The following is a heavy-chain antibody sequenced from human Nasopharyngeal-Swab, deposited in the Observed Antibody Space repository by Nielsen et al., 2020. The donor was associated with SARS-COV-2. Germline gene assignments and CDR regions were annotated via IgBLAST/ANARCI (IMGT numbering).Heavy chain of an antibody. D-gene: IGHD3-22*01. J-gene: IGHJ6*02. Sequence: WIRQPPGKGLEWVSVIYSGGSSTYYADSVKGRFTISRDNSKNTLYLQMNSLRAEDTAVYYCAKDGYYYDSSGYDMDVWGQGTTVTVSS. CDR3: AKDGYYYDSSGYDMDV. V-gene: IGHV3-23*03. CDR2: IYSGGSST.